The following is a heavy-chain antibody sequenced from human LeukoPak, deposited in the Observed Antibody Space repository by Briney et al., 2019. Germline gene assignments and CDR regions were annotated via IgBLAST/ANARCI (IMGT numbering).Heavy chain of an antibody. D-gene: IGHD3-22*01. V-gene: IGHV3-53*01. CDR3: ARDGDDSSGYYYD. CDR2: IYSVGST. CDR1: GFTVSSNY. J-gene: IGHJ4*02. Sequence: PGGSLRLSCAASGFTVSSNYMSWVRQAPGKGLEWVSVIYSVGSTYYADSVKGRFTISRDNSKNTLYLQMNSLRAEDTAVYYCARDGDDSSGYYYDWGQGTLVTVSS.